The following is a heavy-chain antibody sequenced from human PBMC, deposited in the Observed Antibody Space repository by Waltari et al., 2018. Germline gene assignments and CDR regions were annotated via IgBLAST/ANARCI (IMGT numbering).Heavy chain of an antibody. Sequence: QVHLQQWGAGLLKPSETLSPTCAVYGGSFSGYYWSWFSQPPVKGLEWIGEINHSGSTNYTPSLKGGVTISVDTSKNQFSLKLSSVTAADTAVYYCARGRRRPSSSWYDYWGQGTLVTVSS. J-gene: IGHJ4*02. V-gene: IGHV4-34*01. D-gene: IGHD6-13*01. CDR1: GGSFSGYY. CDR3: ARGRRRPSSSWYDY. CDR2: INHSGST.